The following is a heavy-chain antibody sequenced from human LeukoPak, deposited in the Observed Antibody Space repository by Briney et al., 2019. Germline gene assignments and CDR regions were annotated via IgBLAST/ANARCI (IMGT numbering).Heavy chain of an antibody. CDR3: AESSNNIAARQVGDY. CDR2: ISGSGGST. J-gene: IGHJ4*02. D-gene: IGHD6-6*01. CDR1: GFTFSSYA. V-gene: IGHV3-23*01. Sequence: TGGSLRLSCAASGFTFSSYAMSWVRQAPGKGLEWVSAISGSGGSTYYADSVKGRFTISRDNSKNTLYLQMNSLRAEDTAVYYCAESSNNIAARQVGDYWGQGTLVTVSS.